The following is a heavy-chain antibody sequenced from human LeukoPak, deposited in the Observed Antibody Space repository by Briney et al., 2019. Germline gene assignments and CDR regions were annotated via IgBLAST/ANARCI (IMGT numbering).Heavy chain of an antibody. J-gene: IGHJ5*02. V-gene: IGHV3-23*01. D-gene: IGHD6-19*01. Sequence: GGSLRLSCAVSGLTFSDAWMTWVRQAPGKGLEWVSAITGSGGTTHYADSVKGRFSITRDNSKSTMYLQMSSLRAEDTAVYYCAKDGGQWLEGDWFDPWGQGTLVTVSA. CDR1: GLTFSDAW. CDR2: ITGSGGTT. CDR3: AKDGGQWLEGDWFDP.